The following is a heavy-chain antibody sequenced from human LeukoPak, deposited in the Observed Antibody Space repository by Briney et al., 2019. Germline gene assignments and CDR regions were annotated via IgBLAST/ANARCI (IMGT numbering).Heavy chain of an antibody. D-gene: IGHD5-24*01. CDR3: AKGGRDGYSGNYYYMDV. CDR1: GFTFSNYG. V-gene: IGHV3-23*01. Sequence: GGSLRLSCAASGFTFSNYGMSWVRQAPGKGLEWVPALSGSDDSTYYADSVKGRFTISRDSSKNTLYLQMNSLTVEDTALYYCAKGGRDGYSGNYYYMDVWGKGTTVTVSS. CDR2: LSGSDDST. J-gene: IGHJ6*03.